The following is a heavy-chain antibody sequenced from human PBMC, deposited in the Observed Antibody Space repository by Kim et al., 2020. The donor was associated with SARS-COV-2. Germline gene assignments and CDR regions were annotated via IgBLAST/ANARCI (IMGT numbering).Heavy chain of an antibody. CDR2: VRTETYRATT. Sequence: GGSLRLSCSASGFTFGDYALTWYRQAPGQRLEWVGFVRTETYRATTRYAASVEGRFTISRDDSNSIAYLQMDSPKIEDTAVYYCARDRSSSVVADVWGQGTTVTVSS. D-gene: IGHD2-15*01. CDR1: GFTFGDYA. V-gene: IGHV3-49*03. J-gene: IGHJ6*02. CDR3: ARDRSSSVVADV.